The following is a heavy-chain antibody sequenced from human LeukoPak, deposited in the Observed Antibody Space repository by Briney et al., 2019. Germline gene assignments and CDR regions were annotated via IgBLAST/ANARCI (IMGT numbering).Heavy chain of an antibody. CDR3: ARDRYQLLSGWFDP. D-gene: IGHD2-2*01. CDR1: GGSFSGYY. J-gene: IGHJ5*02. Sequence: SETLSLTCAVYGGSFSGYYWSWIRQPPGKGLEWIGEINHSGSTNYNPSLKSRVTISVDTSKNQFSLKLSLVTAADTAVYYCARDRYQLLSGWFDPWGQGTLVTVSS. CDR2: INHSGST. V-gene: IGHV4-34*01.